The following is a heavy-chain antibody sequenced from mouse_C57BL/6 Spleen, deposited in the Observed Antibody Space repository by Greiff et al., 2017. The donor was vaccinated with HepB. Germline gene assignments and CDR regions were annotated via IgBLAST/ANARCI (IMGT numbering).Heavy chain of an antibody. V-gene: IGHV1-82*01. CDR2: IYPGDGDT. Sequence: QVQLQQSGPELVKPGASVKISCKASGYAFSSSWMNWVKQRPGKGLEWIGRIYPGDGDTNYNGKFKGKATLTADKSSSTAYMQLSSLTSEDSAVYFCARGITTVPWFAYWGQGTLVTVSA. CDR1: GYAFSSSW. CDR3: ARGITTVPWFAY. D-gene: IGHD1-1*01. J-gene: IGHJ3*01.